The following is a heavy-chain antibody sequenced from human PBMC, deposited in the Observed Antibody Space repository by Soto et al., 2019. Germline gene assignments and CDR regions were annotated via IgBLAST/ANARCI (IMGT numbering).Heavy chain of an antibody. CDR1: GFTVSSNY. V-gene: IGHV3-53*04. CDR2: IYSGGST. J-gene: IGHJ3*02. CDR3: ASGYCSSTSCYADAFDI. D-gene: IGHD2-2*01. Sequence: GGSLRLSCAASGFTVSSNYMSWVRQAPGKGLEWVSVIYSGGSTYYADSMKGRFTISRHNSKNTLYLQMNSLRAEDTAVYYCASGYCSSTSCYADAFDIWGQGTMVTVSS.